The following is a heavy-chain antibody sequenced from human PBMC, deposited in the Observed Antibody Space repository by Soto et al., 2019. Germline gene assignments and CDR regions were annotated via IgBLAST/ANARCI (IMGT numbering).Heavy chain of an antibody. CDR1: GFTFSRYA. V-gene: IGHV3-23*01. J-gene: IGHJ4*02. D-gene: IGHD2-2*02. CDR3: AEEQSDAIPSLDY. CDR2: MNGDYNP. Sequence: EVQLLESGGGLVQPGGSLRLSCAASGFTFSRYAMSWVRQAPGKGLEWVSAMNGDYNPSYAESVKGRFTTSRDSCKNTLDLQINRLRVEDTAVYYCAEEQSDAIPSLDYWGQGTLVTVSS.